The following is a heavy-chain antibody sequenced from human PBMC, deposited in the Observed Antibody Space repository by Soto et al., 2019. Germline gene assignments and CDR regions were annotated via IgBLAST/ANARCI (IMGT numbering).Heavy chain of an antibody. CDR2: IYHSGTT. CDR3: ARVRGNQLLGGFDP. J-gene: IGHJ5*02. V-gene: IGHV4-31*03. Sequence: QVQLQESGPGLVKPSQTLSLTCTVSGGSISGGGYYWSWIRQHPGKGLEWIGYIYHSGTTYYNPSLKSRVTISVDTSKNQFTLKLTSVTAADTAVYYLARVRGNQLLGGFDPWGQGTLVTVSS. D-gene: IGHD2-2*01. CDR1: GGSISGGGYY.